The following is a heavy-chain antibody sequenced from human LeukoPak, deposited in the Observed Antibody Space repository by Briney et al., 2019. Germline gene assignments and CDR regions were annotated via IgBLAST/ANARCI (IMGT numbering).Heavy chain of an antibody. CDR1: GFTFSSYA. V-gene: IGHV3-30*04. J-gene: IGHJ4*02. Sequence: GGSLILSCAASGFTFSSYAMHWVRQAPGKGLEWVAVISYDGSNKYYADSVKGRFTISRDNSKNTLYLQMNSLRAEDTAVYYCARDAGAHSGSYFYFDYWGQGTLVTVSS. CDR3: ARDAGAHSGSYFYFDY. CDR2: ISYDGSNK. D-gene: IGHD1-26*01.